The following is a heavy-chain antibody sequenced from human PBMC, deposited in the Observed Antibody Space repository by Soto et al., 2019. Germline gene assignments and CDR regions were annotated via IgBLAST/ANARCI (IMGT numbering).Heavy chain of an antibody. V-gene: IGHV3-7*03. CDR3: ARDHLGELTFLYYYYYGMDV. J-gene: IGHJ6*02. D-gene: IGHD3-10*01. CDR1: GFTFSSYW. Sequence: LRLSCAASGFTFSSYWMSWVRQAPGKGLEWVANIKQDGSEKYYMDSVKGRFTISRDNAKNSLYLQMNSLRAEDTAVYYCARDHLGELTFLYYYYYGMDVWGQGTTVTVSS. CDR2: IKQDGSEK.